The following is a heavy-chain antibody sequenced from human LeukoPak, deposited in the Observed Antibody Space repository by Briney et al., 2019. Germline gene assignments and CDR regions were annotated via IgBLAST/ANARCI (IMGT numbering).Heavy chain of an antibody. CDR2: INPSGGST. D-gene: IGHD6-19*01. Sequence: ALVKVSCKASGYTFTSYYMHWVRQAPGQGLEWMGIINPSGGSTSYAQKFQGRVTMTRDMSTSTVYMELSSLRSEDTAFYYCAKTIVVAATSIWFDPWGQGTLVTVSS. CDR3: AKTIVVAATSIWFDP. V-gene: IGHV1-46*01. J-gene: IGHJ5*02. CDR1: GYTFTSYY.